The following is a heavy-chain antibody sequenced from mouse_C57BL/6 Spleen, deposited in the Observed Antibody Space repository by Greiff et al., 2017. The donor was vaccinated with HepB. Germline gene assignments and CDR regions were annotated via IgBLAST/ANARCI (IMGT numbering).Heavy chain of an antibody. CDR3: ARSITTVPSYFDV. CDR2: IYPGSGNT. CDR1: GYTFTDYY. Sequence: QVQLQQSGAELVRPGASVKLSCKASGYTFTDYYINWVKQRPGQGLEWIARIYPGSGNTYYNEKFKGKATLTAEKYSSTAYMQLSSLTSEDSAVYFCARSITTVPSYFDVWGTGTTVTVSS. D-gene: IGHD1-1*01. V-gene: IGHV1-76*01. J-gene: IGHJ1*03.